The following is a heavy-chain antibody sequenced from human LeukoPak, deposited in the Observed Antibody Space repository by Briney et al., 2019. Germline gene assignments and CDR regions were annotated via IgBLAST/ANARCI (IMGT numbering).Heavy chain of an antibody. Sequence: GGSLRLSCAASGFTFSSYGMHWVRQAPGKGLECVAVISYDGSHKYSADSVKGRFTISRDNSKNTLYLQMNSLRTEDTAVYFCSASRPHYGDYYGLDVWGHGTTFTVSS. V-gene: IGHV3-30*03. CDR1: GFTFSSYG. D-gene: IGHD4/OR15-4a*01. CDR2: ISYDGSHK. J-gene: IGHJ6*02. CDR3: SASRPHYGDYYGLDV.